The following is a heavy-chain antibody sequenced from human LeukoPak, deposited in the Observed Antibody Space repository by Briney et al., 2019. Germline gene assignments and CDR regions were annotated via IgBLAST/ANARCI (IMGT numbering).Heavy chain of an antibody. CDR1: GGSISSSSYY. CDR2: IYYSGST. CDR3: ARWELLRGHDAFDI. V-gene: IGHV4-39*07. J-gene: IGHJ3*02. D-gene: IGHD1-26*01. Sequence: SETLSLTCTVSGGSISSSSYYWGWIRQPPGKGLEWIGSIYYSGSTYYNPSLKSRVTISVDTSKNQFSLKLSSVTAADTAVYYCARWELLRGHDAFDIWGQGTMVTVSS.